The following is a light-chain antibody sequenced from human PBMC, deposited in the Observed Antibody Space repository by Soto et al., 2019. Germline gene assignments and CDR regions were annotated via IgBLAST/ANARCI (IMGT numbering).Light chain of an antibody. CDR2: DAS. J-gene: IGKJ1*01. Sequence: ETVEDRVTITCRASQTISSWLAWYQQKPGKAPKLLIYDASSLESGVPSRFSGSGSGTEFTLTISSLQPDDFATYYCQQYNSYWTFGQCPKV. CDR3: QQYNSYWT. CDR1: QTISSW. V-gene: IGKV1-5*01.